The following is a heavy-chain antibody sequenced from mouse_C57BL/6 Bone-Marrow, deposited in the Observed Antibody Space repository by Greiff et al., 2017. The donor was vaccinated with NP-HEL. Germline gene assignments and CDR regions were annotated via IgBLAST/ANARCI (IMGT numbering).Heavy chain of an antibody. CDR3: ARKMGLWFAY. J-gene: IGHJ3*01. Sequence: VQLQQPGAELVRPGTSVKLSCKASGYTFTSYWMHWVKQRPGQGLEWIGVIDPSDSYTNYNQKFKGKATLTADTSSSTAYMQLSSLTSEDSAVYYCARKMGLWFAYWGQGTLVTVSA. V-gene: IGHV1-59*01. D-gene: IGHD4-1*01. CDR2: IDPSDSYT. CDR1: GYTFTSYW.